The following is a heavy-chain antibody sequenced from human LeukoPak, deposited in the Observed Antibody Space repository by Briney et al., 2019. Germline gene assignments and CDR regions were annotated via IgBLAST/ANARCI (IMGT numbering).Heavy chain of an antibody. CDR2: INHSGST. CDR1: GGSFSGYY. D-gene: IGHD6-13*01. V-gene: IGHV4-34*01. J-gene: IGHJ4*02. Sequence: SETLSLTCAVYGGSFSGYYWSWIRQPPGKGLEWIGEINHSGSTNYNPSLKSRVTISVDTSKNQFSLKLSSVTAADTAVYYCARAFLKVGVAAAAYPFDYWGQGTLVTVSS. CDR3: ARAFLKVGVAAAAYPFDY.